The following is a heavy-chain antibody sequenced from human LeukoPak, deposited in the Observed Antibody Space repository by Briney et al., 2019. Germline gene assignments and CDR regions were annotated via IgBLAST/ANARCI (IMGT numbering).Heavy chain of an antibody. CDR1: GGPFSGYY. CDR3: ARAGTGNRSAVFDY. D-gene: IGHD3/OR15-3a*01. Sequence: SETLSLTCAVYGGPFSGYYWNWIRQPPGMGLEWIGEINHNGYTNYNPSLESRVTISVDTSKNQFSLKVYSLTAADTAVYFCARAGTGNRSAVFDYWGQEILVTVSS. J-gene: IGHJ4*02. V-gene: IGHV4-34*01. CDR2: INHNGYT.